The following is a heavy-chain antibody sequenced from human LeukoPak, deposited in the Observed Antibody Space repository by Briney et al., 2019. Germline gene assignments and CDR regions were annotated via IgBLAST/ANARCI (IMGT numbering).Heavy chain of an antibody. CDR3: ARGWSGYYSSFDY. J-gene: IGHJ4*02. V-gene: IGHV3-33*08. CDR2: IWYDGNNK. Sequence: GGSLRLSCAASGFTFRTYTMSWVRQAPGKGLEWVAVIWYDGNNKYYADSVKGRFTISRDNSKNTLYLQMNSLRAEDTAVYYCARGWSGYYSSFDYWGQGALVTVSS. CDR1: GFTFRTYT. D-gene: IGHD3-3*01.